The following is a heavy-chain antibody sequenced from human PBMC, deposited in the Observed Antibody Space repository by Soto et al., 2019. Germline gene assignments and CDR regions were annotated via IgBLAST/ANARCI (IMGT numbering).Heavy chain of an antibody. CDR1: GYTLTELS. Sequence: SVKVSCKVSGYTLTELSMHWVRQAPGKGLEWMGGFDPEDGETIYAQKFQGRVTMTEDTSTDTAYMELSSLRSEDTAVYYCATNLAARRYYYYYGMDVWGQGTTVTVSS. CDR3: ATNLAARRYYYYYGMDV. J-gene: IGHJ6*02. CDR2: FDPEDGET. D-gene: IGHD6-6*01. V-gene: IGHV1-24*01.